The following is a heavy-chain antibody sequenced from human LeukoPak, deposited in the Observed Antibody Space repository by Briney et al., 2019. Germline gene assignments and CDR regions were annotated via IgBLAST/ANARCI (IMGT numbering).Heavy chain of an antibody. CDR2: ISNSGGT. CDR3: ARLCGSPWY. D-gene: IGHD1-26*01. CDR1: GGSIITYY. V-gene: IGHV4-59*01. J-gene: IGHJ4*02. Sequence: KASETLSLTCTVSGGSIITYYWSWIRQPPGKGLEWIGHISNSGGTNYNPSLKSRVTMSVETSKNQIFLRLTSVTAADTAVYYCARLCGSPWYWGQGTLVTVSS.